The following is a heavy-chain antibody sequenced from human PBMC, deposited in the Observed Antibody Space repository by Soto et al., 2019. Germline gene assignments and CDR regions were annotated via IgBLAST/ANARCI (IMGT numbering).Heavy chain of an antibody. CDR3: AREGSPPRNLRYRWFDP. J-gene: IGHJ5*02. Sequence: GGSLRLSCAASGFIFSSYAMNWVRQAPGKGLEWVSGISGSGGRTHYADSVKGRFTISRDNSKNTLYLQMNRLRAEDTAVYYCAREGSPPRNLRYRWFDPWGQGTLVTVSS. CDR2: ISGSGGRT. D-gene: IGHD3-9*01. CDR1: GFIFSSYA. V-gene: IGHV3-23*01.